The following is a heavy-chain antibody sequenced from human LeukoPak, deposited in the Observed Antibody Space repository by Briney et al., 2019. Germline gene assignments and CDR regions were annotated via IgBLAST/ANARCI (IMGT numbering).Heavy chain of an antibody. V-gene: IGHV3-23*01. J-gene: IGHJ6*02. CDR3: ARGGRSGWYGSYYYGMDV. Sequence: GGSLRLSCAASGFTFSSYAMSWVRQAPGKGLEWVSAISGSGGSTYYADSVKGRFTISRDNSKNTLYLQMNSLRAEDTAVYYCARGGRSGWYGSYYYGMDVWGQGTTVTVSS. CDR1: GFTFSSYA. D-gene: IGHD6-19*01. CDR2: ISGSGGST.